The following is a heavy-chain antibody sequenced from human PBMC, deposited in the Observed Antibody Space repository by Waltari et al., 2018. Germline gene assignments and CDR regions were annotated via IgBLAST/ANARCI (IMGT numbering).Heavy chain of an antibody. CDR1: GYTFTRYD. J-gene: IGHJ4*02. Sequence: QVQLVQSGAEVKKPGASVKVYCKASGYTFTRYDINWVRQATGQGLEGRGGRNPNSGNTGEAQKGQGRGTRTRNTSRSTADRELSSRRAEDTAGEDGARTRGQGAKGDDGGQGTRGT. CDR3: ARTRGQGAKGDD. V-gene: IGHV1-8*02. D-gene: IGHD1-26*01. CDR2: RNPNSGNT.